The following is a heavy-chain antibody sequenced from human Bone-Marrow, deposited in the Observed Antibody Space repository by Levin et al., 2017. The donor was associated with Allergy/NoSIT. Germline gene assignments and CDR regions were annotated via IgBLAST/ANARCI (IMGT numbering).Heavy chain of an antibody. V-gene: IGHV3-23*01. J-gene: IGHJ4*02. Sequence: PEASVKVSCAASGFSFSSYAMSWVRQAPGKGLEWVSAISGGGGSTYYADAVKGRFTISRDNSKNTLYLQKNSLRVEDTALYYCAKAHIVVIPAAIRSFDYWGQGTLVTVSS. CDR1: GFSFSSYA. D-gene: IGHD2-2*01. CDR2: ISGGGGST. CDR3: AKAHIVVIPAAIRSFDY.